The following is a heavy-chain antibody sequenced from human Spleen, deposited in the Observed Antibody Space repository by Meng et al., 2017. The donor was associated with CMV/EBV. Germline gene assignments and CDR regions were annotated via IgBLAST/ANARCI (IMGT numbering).Heavy chain of an antibody. J-gene: IGHJ6*02. Sequence: GGSLRLSCAASGFTFSCSDMHWVRQAPGKGLEWVSVIYSGGSTYYADSVKGRFTISRDNSKNTLYLQMNSLRAEDTAVYYCARVPSGYYGMDVWGQGTTVTVSS. CDR3: ARVPSGYYGMDV. CDR1: GFTFSCSD. CDR2: IYSGGST. V-gene: IGHV3-53*01. D-gene: IGHD3-10*01.